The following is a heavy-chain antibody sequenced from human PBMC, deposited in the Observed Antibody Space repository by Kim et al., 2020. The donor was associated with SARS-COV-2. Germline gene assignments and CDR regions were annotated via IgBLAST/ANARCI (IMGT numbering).Heavy chain of an antibody. Sequence: ETLSLTCTVSGGSISSSSYYWGWIRQPPGKGLEWIGSIYYSGSTYYNPSLKSRVTISVDTSKNQFSLKLSSVTAADTAVYYCASRKWLRGAFDIWGQGTMVTVSS. CDR2: IYYSGST. CDR1: GGSISSSSYY. J-gene: IGHJ3*02. CDR3: ASRKWLRGAFDI. V-gene: IGHV4-39*01. D-gene: IGHD5-12*01.